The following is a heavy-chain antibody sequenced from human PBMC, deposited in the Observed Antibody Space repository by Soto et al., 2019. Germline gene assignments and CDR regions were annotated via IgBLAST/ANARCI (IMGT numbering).Heavy chain of an antibody. CDR2: IYYSGST. CDR3: ARGPEYLLFNY. J-gene: IGHJ4*02. V-gene: IGHV4-59*01. CDR1: GGSISSYY. Sequence: SETLSLTCTVSGGSISSYYWSWIRQPPGKGLEWIGYIYYSGSTNYNPSLKSRVTISVDTSKNQFSLKLSSVTAADTAVYYCARGPEYLLFNYWGQGTLVTVSS. D-gene: IGHD2-2*02.